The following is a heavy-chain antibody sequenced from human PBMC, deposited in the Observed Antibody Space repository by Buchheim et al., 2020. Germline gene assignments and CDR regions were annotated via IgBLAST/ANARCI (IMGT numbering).Heavy chain of an antibody. V-gene: IGHV3-30*03. D-gene: IGHD2-15*01. CDR2: ISYDGSNK. J-gene: IGHJ6*02. CDR1: GFTFSSYG. CDR3: ARDPGYCSGGSCYMSHYYGMDV. Sequence: QVQLVESGGGVVQPGRSLRLSCAASGFTFSSYGMHWVRQAPGKGLEWVAVISYDGSNKYYADSVKGRFTISRDNSKNTLYLQMNSLRAEDTAVYYCARDPGYCSGGSCYMSHYYGMDVWGQGTT.